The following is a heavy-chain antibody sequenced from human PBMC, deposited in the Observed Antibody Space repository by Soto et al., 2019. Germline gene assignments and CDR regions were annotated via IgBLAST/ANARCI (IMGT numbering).Heavy chain of an antibody. CDR3: ASGTSIAARAWRFDP. CDR2: INPNSGGT. V-gene: IGHV1-2*02. CDR1: GYTFTGYY. J-gene: IGHJ5*02. Sequence: ASVKVSCKASGYTFTGYYMHWVRQAPGQGLEWMGWINPNSGGTNYAQKFQGRVTMTRDTSISTAYMELSRLRSDDTAVYYCASGTSIAARAWRFDPWGQGTLVTVSS. D-gene: IGHD6-6*01.